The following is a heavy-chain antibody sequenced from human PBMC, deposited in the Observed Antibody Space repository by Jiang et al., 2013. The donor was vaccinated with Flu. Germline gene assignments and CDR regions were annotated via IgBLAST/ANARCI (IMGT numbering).Heavy chain of an antibody. J-gene: IGHJ3*02. D-gene: IGHD4-23*01. CDR3: ARSDKWGGKPIDAFDI. CDR2: SIVVGAP. V-gene: IGHV4-4*09. Sequence: YYWSWIRQPPREGAWSGLGTSIVVGAPTTIPPSESRVTISVDTSKNQFSLNLRSVTAADTAVYHCARSDKWGGKPIDAFDIWGQGTMVTVSS. CDR1: YY.